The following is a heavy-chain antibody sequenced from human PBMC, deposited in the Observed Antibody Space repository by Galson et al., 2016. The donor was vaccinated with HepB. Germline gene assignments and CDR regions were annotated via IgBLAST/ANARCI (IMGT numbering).Heavy chain of an antibody. CDR2: IITDNGLT. Sequence: SVKVSCKASGYTFSSGSITWVRQAPGQGLEWMGWIITDNGLTDYSQRLQGRVTMTADTSASTVYMELRRLRSDDTAVYYCARESVGGIVAYDLLGQGTRGTVSS. V-gene: IGHV1-18*01. J-gene: IGHJ3*01. CDR3: ARESVGGIVAYDL. CDR1: GYTFSSGS. D-gene: IGHD1-26*01.